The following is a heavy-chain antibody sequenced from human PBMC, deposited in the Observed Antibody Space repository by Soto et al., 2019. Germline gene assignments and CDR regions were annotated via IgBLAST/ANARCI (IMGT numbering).Heavy chain of an antibody. CDR1: GYTFTSYD. D-gene: IGHD2-2*01. Sequence: ASVKVSCKASGYTFTSYDINWVRQATGQGLEWMGWMNPNSGNTGYAQKFQGRVTMTRNTSISTAYMELSSLRSEDTAVYYPTGGRVYCSSTSCYWAWGQGTLVTVSS. CDR3: TGGRVYCSSTSCYWA. V-gene: IGHV1-8*01. J-gene: IGHJ5*02. CDR2: MNPNSGNT.